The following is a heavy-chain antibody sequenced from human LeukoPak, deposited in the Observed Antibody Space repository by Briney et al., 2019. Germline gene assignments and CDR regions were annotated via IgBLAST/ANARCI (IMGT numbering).Heavy chain of an antibody. CDR3: TRDSSYGDYSTAFDY. V-gene: IGHV3-23*01. J-gene: IGHJ4*02. D-gene: IGHD4-17*01. CDR2: SGSTT. Sequence: GGSLRLSCAASGFTFSSYWMTWVRQAPGQGLEWVSSSGSTTDYSDSVKGRFTISRDNSKNTLYLQMNSLRADDTAVYYCTRDSSYGDYSTAFDYWGQGALVTVSS. CDR1: GFTFSSYW.